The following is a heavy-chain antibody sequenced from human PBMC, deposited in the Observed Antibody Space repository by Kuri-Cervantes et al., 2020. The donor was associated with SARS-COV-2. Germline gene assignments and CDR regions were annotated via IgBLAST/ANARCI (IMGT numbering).Heavy chain of an antibody. D-gene: IGHD4-23*01. CDR2: IYTTGST. J-gene: IGHJ4*02. CDR3: ARSHTLYGGNSSPWDY. V-gene: IGHV4-61*09. Sequence: SETLSLTCTVSGDPMSSGNYYWSWIRQPAGKGLEWTGHIYTTGSTDYNPSLKSRVTMSMDTSKSQISLTLTSVTAADTAVYYCARSHTLYGGNSSPWDYWGQGTLVTVSS. CDR1: GDPMSSGNYY.